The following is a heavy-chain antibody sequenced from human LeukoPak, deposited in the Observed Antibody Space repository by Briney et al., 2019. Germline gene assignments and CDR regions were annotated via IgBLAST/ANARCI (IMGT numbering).Heavy chain of an antibody. V-gene: IGHV1-18*01. Sequence: ASVKVSCKASGYTYTNYGISWVRQAPGQGLEWMEWISGYNGHTNYAQKLQGRVTMTTHTSTSTAYMELRSLRSDDTAVYYCARAGHRKYYYDNAYDYWGQGTLVTVSS. CDR1: GYTYTNYG. CDR3: ARAGHRKYYYDNAYDY. CDR2: ISGYNGHT. J-gene: IGHJ4*02. D-gene: IGHD3-22*01.